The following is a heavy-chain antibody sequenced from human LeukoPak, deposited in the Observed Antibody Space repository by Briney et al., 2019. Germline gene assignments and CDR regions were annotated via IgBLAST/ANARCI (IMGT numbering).Heavy chain of an antibody. V-gene: IGHV4-38-2*01. CDR1: GCSISSGYY. J-gene: IGHJ6*03. Sequence: SETLSLTCAVSGCSISSGYYWGRIRQPPGKGLEWIGSIYHSGSTYYNPSLTSRVTISVDTSKNQFSLKLSSVTAADTAVTYIARHGCSGGCCYSRNGIYYYYIDVRGKAITVTVSS. CDR2: IYHSGST. CDR3: ARHGCSGGCCYSRNGIYYYYIDV. D-gene: IGHD2-15*01.